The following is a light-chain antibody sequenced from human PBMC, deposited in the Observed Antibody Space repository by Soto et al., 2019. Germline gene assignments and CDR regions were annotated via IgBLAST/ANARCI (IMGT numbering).Light chain of an antibody. CDR2: DAS. J-gene: IGKJ1*01. CDR3: QQRSSSPWT. CDR1: QSVRRS. V-gene: IGKV3-11*01. Sequence: EILLTQSPATLSLSPGERATLSCRASQSVRRSLAWYQQKPGQAPRLLIYDASTRATGIPGRFSGSRSGTDFTLTISKLEPEDFAVYYCQQRSSSPWTFSQGAKVEIK.